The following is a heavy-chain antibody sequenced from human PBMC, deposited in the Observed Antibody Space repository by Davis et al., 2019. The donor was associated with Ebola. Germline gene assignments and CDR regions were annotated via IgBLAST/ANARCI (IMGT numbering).Heavy chain of an antibody. CDR3: AKGAALGY. Sequence: GASLKISCAASGFTVSSNYMSWVRQAPGKGLEWVSSISSESDYIYYADSAKGRFTISRDNSKNTLYLQMNSLRAEDTAVYYCAKGAALGYWGQGTLVTVSS. D-gene: IGHD2-15*01. J-gene: IGHJ4*02. CDR2: ISSESDYI. CDR1: GFTVSSNY. V-gene: IGHV3-21*01.